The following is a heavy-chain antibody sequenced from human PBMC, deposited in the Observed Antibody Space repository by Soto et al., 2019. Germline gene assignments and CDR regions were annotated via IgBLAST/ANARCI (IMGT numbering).Heavy chain of an antibody. CDR2: ISAYNGNT. CDR3: ARDLPLNDYAPPATDPRFDY. V-gene: IGHV1-18*04. J-gene: IGHJ4*02. CDR1: GYTFTSYG. D-gene: IGHD4-17*01. Sequence: RASVKVSCKASGYTFTSYGISWVRQAPGQGLEWMGWISAYNGNTNYAQKLQGRVTMTTDTSTSTAYMELRSLRSDDTAVYYCARDLPLNDYAPPATDPRFDYWGQGTLVTVSS.